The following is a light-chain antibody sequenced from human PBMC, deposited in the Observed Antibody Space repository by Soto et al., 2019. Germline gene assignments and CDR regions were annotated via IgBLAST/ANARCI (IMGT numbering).Light chain of an antibody. Sequence: DIVLTQSQGTLSLSPGERATLSCRASQSVSNYLAWFQHKPGQAPRLLIYDASNRATGIPDRFSGSGSGTDFTLTISRLEPEDSAVYYCEQYGSSPRTFGQGTKV. V-gene: IGKV3-20*01. J-gene: IGKJ1*01. CDR3: EQYGSSPRT. CDR1: QSVSNY. CDR2: DAS.